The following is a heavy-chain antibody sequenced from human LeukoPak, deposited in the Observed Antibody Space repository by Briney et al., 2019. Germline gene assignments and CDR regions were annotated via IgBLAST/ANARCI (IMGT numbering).Heavy chain of an antibody. CDR3: ARVYVRFGSYYMDV. J-gene: IGHJ6*03. Sequence: SETLSLTCTVSGGSISSSSYYWGRIRQPPGKGLEWIGSIYYSGSTYYNPSLKSRVTISVDTSKNQFSLKLSSVTAADTAVYYCARVYVRFGSYYMDVWGKGTTVTVSS. D-gene: IGHD3-16*01. CDR2: IYYSGST. CDR1: GGSISSSSYY. V-gene: IGHV4-39*07.